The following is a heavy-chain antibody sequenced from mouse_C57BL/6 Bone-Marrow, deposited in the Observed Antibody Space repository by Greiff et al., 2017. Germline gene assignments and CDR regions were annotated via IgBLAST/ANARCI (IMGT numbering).Heavy chain of an antibody. CDR1: GYTFTSYW. V-gene: IGHV1-50*01. D-gene: IGHD6-1*01. CDR3: ARSSLYYYAMDY. CDR2: IDPSDSYT. Sequence: VKLQQPGAELVKPGASVKLSCKASGYTFTSYWMQWLKQRPGQGLEWIGEIDPSDSYTNYNQKFKGKATLTVDTSSSTAYMQLSSLTSEDSAVYYCARSSLYYYAMDYWGQGTSVTVSS. J-gene: IGHJ4*01.